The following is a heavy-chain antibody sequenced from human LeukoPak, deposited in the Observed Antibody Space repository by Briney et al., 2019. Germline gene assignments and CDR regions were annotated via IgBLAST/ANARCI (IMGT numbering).Heavy chain of an antibody. CDR1: GGSISSYY. CDR3: ARDSRYYDILTGYRVDNWFDP. CDR2: IYTSGST. Sequence: RPSETLSLTCTVSGGSISSYYWSWIRQPAGKGLEWIGRIYTSGSTNYNPPLKTRVTMSVDTSKNQFSLKLSSVTAADTAVYYCARDSRYYDILTGYRVDNWFDPWGQGTLVTVSS. D-gene: IGHD3-9*01. J-gene: IGHJ5*02. V-gene: IGHV4-4*07.